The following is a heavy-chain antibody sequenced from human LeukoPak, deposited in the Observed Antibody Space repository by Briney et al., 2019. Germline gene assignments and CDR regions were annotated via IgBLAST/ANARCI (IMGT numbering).Heavy chain of an antibody. V-gene: IGHV3-74*01. Sequence: GGSLRLSCAASRFTFSNYWMHWVRQAPGKGLVWVSRIDTDGSTTRYADSVKGRFTISRDNAENTLYLQMDSLRAEDTTLYYCARTRGNAFDIWGQGTMVTVSS. J-gene: IGHJ3*02. CDR1: RFTFSNYW. CDR2: IDTDGSTT. D-gene: IGHD3-10*01. CDR3: ARTRGNAFDI.